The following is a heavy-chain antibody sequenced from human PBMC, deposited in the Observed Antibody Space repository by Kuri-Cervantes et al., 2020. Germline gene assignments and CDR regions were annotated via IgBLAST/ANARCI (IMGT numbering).Heavy chain of an antibody. V-gene: IGHV3-74*01. Sequence: GGSLRLSCAASGFTFSSYWMHWVRQAPGKGLVWVSRINSDGSSTSYADSVKGRFTISSYNAKKSLYLQMNSLRAEDTAVYYCVTVGRGTYFDYWGRGNLVTV. J-gene: IGHJ4*02. CDR2: INSDGSST. D-gene: IGHD1-26*01. CDR1: GFTFSSYW. CDR3: VTVGRGTYFDY.